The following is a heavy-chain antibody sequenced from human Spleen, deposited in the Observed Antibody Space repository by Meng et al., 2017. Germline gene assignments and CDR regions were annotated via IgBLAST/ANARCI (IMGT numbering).Heavy chain of an antibody. CDR1: DYTLTSDG. Sequence: GRVVQSWTEVKNAGASVKVSGKFSDYTLTSDGFSWVRQAPGQGFQWMGWINIYNGITNYGRNFQGRVTLTTDTSTSTGYMELRSLTSDDTAVYYCATRGNPYLDRWGQGTLVTVSS. J-gene: IGHJ4*02. CDR3: ATRGNPYLDR. CDR2: INIYNGIT. V-gene: IGHV1-18*04.